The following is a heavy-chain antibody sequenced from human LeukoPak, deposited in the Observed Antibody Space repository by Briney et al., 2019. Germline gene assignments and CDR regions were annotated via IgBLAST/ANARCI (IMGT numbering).Heavy chain of an antibody. CDR2: IYTSGST. V-gene: IGHV4-4*07. D-gene: IGHD6-19*01. J-gene: IGHJ5*02. CDR1: GGSISSYY. CDR3: ARVANSGWYEDWFDP. Sequence: SETLSLTCTVSGGSISSYYWSWIRQPAGKGLEWIGRIYTSGSTNYNPSLKSRVTMSVDTSKNQFSLKLSSVTVADTAVYYCARVANSGWYEDWFDPWGQGTLVTVSS.